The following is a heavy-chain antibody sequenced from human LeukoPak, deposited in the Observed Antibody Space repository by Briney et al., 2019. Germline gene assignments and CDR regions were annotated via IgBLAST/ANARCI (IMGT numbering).Heavy chain of an antibody. CDR3: ARDKDIVVVPAAMTWDYYYGMDV. V-gene: IGHV4-61*01. CDR1: GRSVSSGSYY. D-gene: IGHD2-2*01. J-gene: IGHJ6*04. CDR2: IYYSGST. Sequence: SETLSLTCTVSGRSVSSGSYYWSWIRQPPGKGLEWIAYIYYSGSTNYNPSLKSRVTISVDTSENQFSLKLSSVTAADTAVYYCARDKDIVVVPAAMTWDYYYGMDVWGKGTTVTVSS.